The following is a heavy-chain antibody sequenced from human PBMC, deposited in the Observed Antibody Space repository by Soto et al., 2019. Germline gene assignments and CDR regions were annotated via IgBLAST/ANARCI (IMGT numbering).Heavy chain of an antibody. D-gene: IGHD5-12*01. Sequence: GESLKISCKGSGYSFTSYWIGWVRQMPGKGLEWMGIIYPGDSDTRYSPSFQGQVTISADKSISTAYLQWSSLKASDTAMYYCARQYRDGYNYINDAFDIWGQGTMVTVSS. CDR3: ARQYRDGYNYINDAFDI. V-gene: IGHV5-51*01. CDR2: IYPGDSDT. J-gene: IGHJ3*02. CDR1: GYSFTSYW.